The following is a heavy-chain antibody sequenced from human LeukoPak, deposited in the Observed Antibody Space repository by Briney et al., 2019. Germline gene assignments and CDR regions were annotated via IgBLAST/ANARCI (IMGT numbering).Heavy chain of an antibody. CDR3: ARDAAASSGYLFDY. J-gene: IGHJ4*02. V-gene: IGHV1-8*01. CDR2: MNPNRGDT. D-gene: IGHD3-22*01. Sequence: ASVKVSCKASGYTFTSYDIHWVRQATGQGLEWMGRMNPNRGDTDYAQKFQGRVTMTRDMSITTAYMELSRLTSDDTAVYYCARDAAASSGYLFDYWGQGTLVTVSS. CDR1: GYTFTSYD.